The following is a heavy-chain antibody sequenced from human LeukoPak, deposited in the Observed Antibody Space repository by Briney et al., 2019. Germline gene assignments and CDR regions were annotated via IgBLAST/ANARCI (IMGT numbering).Heavy chain of an antibody. D-gene: IGHD2-2*01. CDR3: AKDSRCCSSTSCYDAFDI. CDR1: GFTFSSHA. V-gene: IGHV3-23*01. Sequence: HPGGSLRLSCAAYGFTFSSHAMSWVRQAPGKGLEWVPPNSGSGGSTYYADSVKGRFTISRDNSKNPLYLQMNSLRAEDTGVYYCAKDSRCCSSTSCYDAFDIWGQGTMVTVSS. J-gene: IGHJ3*02. CDR2: NSGSGGST.